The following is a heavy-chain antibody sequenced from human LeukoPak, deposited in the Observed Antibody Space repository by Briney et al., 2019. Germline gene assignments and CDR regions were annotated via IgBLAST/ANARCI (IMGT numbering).Heavy chain of an antibody. V-gene: IGHV4-59*01. Sequence: SETLSLTCTVSGGSISSYYWSWIRQPPGKGLEWIGYIYYSGSTNYNPSLKSRVTISVDTSKNQFSLKLSSVTAADTAVYYCAREIGGWYFDLWGRGTLVTVSS. D-gene: IGHD3-10*01. J-gene: IGHJ2*01. CDR2: IYYSGST. CDR3: AREIGGWYFDL. CDR1: GGSISSYY.